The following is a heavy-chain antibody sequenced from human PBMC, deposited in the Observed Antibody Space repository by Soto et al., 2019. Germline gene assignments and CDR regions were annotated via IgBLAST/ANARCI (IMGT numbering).Heavy chain of an antibody. CDR1: GYTFTGYD. CDR3: ARDGRFLEWLPPPELYYYYGMDV. CDR2: INPNSGGT. J-gene: IGHJ6*02. D-gene: IGHD3-3*01. Sequence: ASVKVSCKASGYTFTGYDIHWVRQAPGQGLECMGWINPNSGGTNYAQKFQGRVTMTRDTSISTAYMELSRLRSDDTAVYYCARDGRFLEWLPPPELYYYYGMDVWGQGTTVTVSS. V-gene: IGHV1-2*02.